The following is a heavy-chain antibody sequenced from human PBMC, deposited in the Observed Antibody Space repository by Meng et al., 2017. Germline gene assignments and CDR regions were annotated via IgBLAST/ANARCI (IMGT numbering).Heavy chain of an antibody. CDR3: ARERRRAAANIR. CDR2: IWYDGSNK. V-gene: IGHV3-33*01. Sequence: LSLTCAASGFTFSSYGMHWVRQAPGKGLEWVAVIWYDGSNKYYADSVKGRFTISRDNSKNTLYLQMNSLRAEDTAVYYCARERRRAAANIRWGQGTLVTVSS. CDR1: GFTFSSYG. J-gene: IGHJ4*02. D-gene: IGHD6-13*01.